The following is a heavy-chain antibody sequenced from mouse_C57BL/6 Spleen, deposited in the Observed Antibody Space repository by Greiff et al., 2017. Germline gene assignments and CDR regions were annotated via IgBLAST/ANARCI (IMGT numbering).Heavy chain of an antibody. V-gene: IGHV1-55*01. Sequence: QVQLQQPGAELVKPGASVKMSCKASGFTFTSYWITWVKQRPGQGLEWIGDIYPGSGSTNYNEKFKSKATLTVDTSSSTAYMQLSSLTSEDSAVYYCARRGDYDAMDYWGQGTSVTVSS. CDR2: IYPGSGST. J-gene: IGHJ4*01. CDR3: ARRGDYDAMDY. CDR1: GFTFTSYW.